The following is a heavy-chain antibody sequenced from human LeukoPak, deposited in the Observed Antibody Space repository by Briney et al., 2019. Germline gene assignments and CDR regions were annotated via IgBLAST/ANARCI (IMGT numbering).Heavy chain of an antibody. V-gene: IGHV3-7*01. Sequence: PGGSLRLSCAASGFTFSSYWMSWVRQAPGKGLEWVANIKQDGSEKYYVDSVKGRFTISRENAKNSLYLQMNSLRAEDTAVYYCARVKTQVRYDSSGYYLDYWGQGTLVTVSS. J-gene: IGHJ4*02. CDR1: GFTFSSYW. CDR3: ARVKTQVRYDSSGYYLDY. CDR2: IKQDGSEK. D-gene: IGHD3-22*01.